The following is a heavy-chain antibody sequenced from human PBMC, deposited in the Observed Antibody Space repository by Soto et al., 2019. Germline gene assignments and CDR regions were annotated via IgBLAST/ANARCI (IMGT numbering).Heavy chain of an antibody. J-gene: IGHJ4*01. V-gene: IGHV4-59*01. CDR3: AKGGTSSPPFDY. D-gene: IGHD2-2*01. CDR2: IHYSGNT. Sequence: QVQLQESGPGLVKPSETLSLTCTVSGGSISPYYWSWIRQPPGKGLEWIGNIHYSGNTDYNPYYPXLXSXXTIPLDTSTHQFSLQLTSVTTADTAVYYCAKGGTSSPPFDYWGHGILVTVSS. CDR1: GGSISPYY.